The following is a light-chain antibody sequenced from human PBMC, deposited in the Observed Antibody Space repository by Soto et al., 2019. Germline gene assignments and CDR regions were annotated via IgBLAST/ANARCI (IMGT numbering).Light chain of an antibody. CDR1: QSVSNY. Sequence: DIQMTQPPSSLSAYVGDRVTITCRTSQSVSNYLKWYQQKSGKAPKLLIYAASTLHTGVPSRFSGSGSGTDFTLTISSLQPEDFASYYCQQSYSSPRPFGQGTKVEIK. CDR2: AAS. V-gene: IGKV1-39*01. CDR3: QQSYSSPRP. J-gene: IGKJ1*01.